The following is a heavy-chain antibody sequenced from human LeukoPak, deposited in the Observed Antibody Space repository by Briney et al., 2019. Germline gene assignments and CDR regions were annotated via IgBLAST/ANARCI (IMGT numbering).Heavy chain of an antibody. CDR2: INPNSGGT. CDR1: GYTFTSYD. J-gene: IGHJ6*03. Sequence: ASVKVSCKASGYTFTSYDINWVRQATGQGLEWMGWINPNSGGTNYAQKFQGRVTMTRDTSIGTAYMELSRLRSDDTAVYYCARGYSSVYYYYYYMDVWGKGTTVTVSS. V-gene: IGHV1-2*02. D-gene: IGHD6-19*01. CDR3: ARGYSSVYYYYYYMDV.